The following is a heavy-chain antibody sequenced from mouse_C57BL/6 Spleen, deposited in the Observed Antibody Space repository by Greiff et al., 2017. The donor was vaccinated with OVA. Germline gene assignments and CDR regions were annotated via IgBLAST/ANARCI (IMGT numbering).Heavy chain of an antibody. D-gene: IGHD3-2*02. Sequence: LQQPGAELVRPGSSVKLSCKASGYTFTSYWMDWVKQRPGQGLEWIGNIYPSDSETHYNQKFKDKATLTVDKSSSTAYMQLSSLTSEDSAVYYCATGYGAMDYWGQGTSVTVSS. CDR2: IYPSDSET. CDR3: ATGYGAMDY. CDR1: GYTFTSYW. J-gene: IGHJ4*01. V-gene: IGHV1-61*01.